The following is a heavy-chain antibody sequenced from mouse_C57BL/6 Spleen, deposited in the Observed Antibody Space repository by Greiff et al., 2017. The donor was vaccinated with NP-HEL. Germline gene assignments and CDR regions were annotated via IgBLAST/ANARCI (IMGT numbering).Heavy chain of an antibody. J-gene: IGHJ3*01. CDR3: ARSGYYGSSVFAY. Sequence: VQLQQPGAELVMPGASVKLSCKASGYTFTSYWMHWVKQRPGQGLEWIGEIDPSDSYTNYNQKFKGKSTLTVDKSSSTAYMQLSSLTSEDSAVYYCARSGYYGSSVFAYWGQGTLVTVSA. D-gene: IGHD1-1*01. V-gene: IGHV1-69*01. CDR1: GYTFTSYW. CDR2: IDPSDSYT.